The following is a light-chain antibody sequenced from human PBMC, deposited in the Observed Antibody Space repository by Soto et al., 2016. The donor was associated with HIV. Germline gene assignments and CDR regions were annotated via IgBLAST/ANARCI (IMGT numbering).Light chain of an antibody. CDR1: QTISSY. V-gene: IGKV1-39*01. J-gene: IGKJ2*01. CDR3: QQYYNYPNT. Sequence: DIQMTQSPSSLSASVGDRVTITCRASQTISSYLNWYQQKPGKAPNLLIYAASTLQSGVPPRFSGGGSGTDFTLTISSLQPEDSATYYCQQYYNYPNTFGQGTKLEIK. CDR2: AAS.